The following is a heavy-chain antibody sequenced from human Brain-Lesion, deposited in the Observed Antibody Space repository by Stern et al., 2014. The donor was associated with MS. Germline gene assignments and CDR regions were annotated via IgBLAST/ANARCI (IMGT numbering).Heavy chain of an antibody. J-gene: IGHJ5*02. D-gene: IGHD2-15*01. CDR3: AGEEDIRYCSGGSCTGNWFDP. V-gene: IGHV4-39*01. CDR1: GGSVSSTSYA. Sequence: VQLVESGPGLVKPSETLSLTCTVAGGSVSSTSYAWAWIRQPPGKGLEWIGTIYYSGNTYYSPSLKSHLTILQATPKNQFSLRLRSVTAADTAVYYCAGEEDIRYCSGGSCTGNWFDPWGQGTLVTVSS. CDR2: IYYSGNT.